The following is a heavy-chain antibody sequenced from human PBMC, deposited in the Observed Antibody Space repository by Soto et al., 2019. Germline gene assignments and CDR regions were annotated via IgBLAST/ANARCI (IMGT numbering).Heavy chain of an antibody. CDR3: ARIRVTMVRGVIINYYYYGMDV. J-gene: IGHJ6*02. CDR1: CGSFIGYY. D-gene: IGHD3-10*01. CDR2: INHSGST. V-gene: IGHV4-34*01. Sequence: SETLSLTCAFYCGSFIGYYWSWIRQPPGKGLEWIGEINHSGSTNYNPSLKSRVTISVDTSKNQFSLKLSSVTAADTAVYYCARIRVTMVRGVIINYYYYGMDVWGQGTTVTVSS.